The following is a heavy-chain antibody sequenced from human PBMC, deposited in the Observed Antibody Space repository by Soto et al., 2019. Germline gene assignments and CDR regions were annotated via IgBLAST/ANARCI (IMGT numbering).Heavy chain of an antibody. CDR3: ARSQGSSTSLEIYYYYYYGMDV. D-gene: IGHD2-2*01. Sequence: QVQLVQSGAEVKKPGSSVQVSCKASGGTLGSYAISGVRQAPEQSLARLGGIIPIPGTANYAQKFQGRVTIAADESTSTAYMELSSLRSEDTAVYYCARSQGSSTSLEIYYYYYYGMDVWGQGTTVTVSS. V-gene: IGHV1-69*01. J-gene: IGHJ6*02. CDR2: IIPIPGTA. CDR1: GGTLGSYA.